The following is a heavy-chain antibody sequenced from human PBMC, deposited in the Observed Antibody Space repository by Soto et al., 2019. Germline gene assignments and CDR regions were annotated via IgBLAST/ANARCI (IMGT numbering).Heavy chain of an antibody. V-gene: IGHV3-23*01. CDR1: GFTFRTYA. J-gene: IGHJ4*02. Sequence: GGSLRLSCAASGFTFRTYAMNWVRQAPGKGLEWISAISGSGSFTHYADSVRGRFTISRDNSQNQLYLQMNNLRGDDTAMYYCAKIPTGSGSSKFDYWGQGIQVTVS. D-gene: IGHD3-10*01. CDR2: ISGSGSFT. CDR3: AKIPTGSGSSKFDY.